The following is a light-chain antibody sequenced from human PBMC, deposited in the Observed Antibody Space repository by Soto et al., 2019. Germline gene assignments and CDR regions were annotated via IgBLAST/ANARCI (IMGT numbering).Light chain of an antibody. J-gene: IGKJ1*01. V-gene: IGKV3-20*01. Sequence: EIVLTQSPGTLALSAGEGATLSCRASQSVSNNYLAWYQQKPGQAPRLLIYGASSRATGIPDRFSGSGSGTDFTLTISRLEPEDFAVYYCQQYGSSQWTFGQGTKVDI. CDR3: QQYGSSQWT. CDR1: QSVSNNY. CDR2: GAS.